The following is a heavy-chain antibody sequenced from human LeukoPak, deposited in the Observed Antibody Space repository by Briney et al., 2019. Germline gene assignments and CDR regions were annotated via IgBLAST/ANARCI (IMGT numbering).Heavy chain of an antibody. CDR2: IYYSGST. D-gene: IGHD2-15*01. J-gene: IGHJ6*03. CDR1: GGSISSYY. V-gene: IGHV4-59*01. Sequence: SETLSLTCTVSGGSISSYYWSWIRQPPGKGLEWIGYIYYSGSTNYNPSLKSRVTISVDTSKNQLSLKLSSVTAADTAVYYCARAAPDHYSDHYYYYYYMDVWGKGTTVTVSS. CDR3: ARAAPDHYSDHYYYYYYMDV.